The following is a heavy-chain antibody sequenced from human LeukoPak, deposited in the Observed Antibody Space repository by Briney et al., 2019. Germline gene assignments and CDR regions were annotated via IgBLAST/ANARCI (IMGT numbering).Heavy chain of an antibody. CDR1: GDSISSYY. D-gene: IGHD4-23*01. CDR3: VRHETLREIDY. V-gene: IGHV4-4*09. J-gene: IGHJ4*02. CDR2: IFTSGRT. Sequence: SETLSLTCTVSGDSISSYYCSWIRQPPGKGLEWIGYIFTSGRTSYNTSLKSRVTISVDPSKNQFSLKLSSVTAADTAVYYCVRHETLREIDYWGQGTLVTVPS.